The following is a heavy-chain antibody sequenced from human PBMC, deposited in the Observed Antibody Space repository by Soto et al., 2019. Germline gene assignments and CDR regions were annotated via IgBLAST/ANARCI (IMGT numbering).Heavy chain of an antibody. CDR3: ARVEFQLYDYIWGSYRRQSDAFDI. CDR1: GYTFTSYG. D-gene: IGHD3-16*02. J-gene: IGHJ3*02. Sequence: ASVKVSCKASGYTFTSYGISWVRQAPGQGLEWMGWISAYNGNTNYAQKLQGRVTMTTDTSTSTAYMELRSLRSDDTAVYYFARVEFQLYDYIWGSYRRQSDAFDIWGQGTMVTVSS. CDR2: ISAYNGNT. V-gene: IGHV1-18*01.